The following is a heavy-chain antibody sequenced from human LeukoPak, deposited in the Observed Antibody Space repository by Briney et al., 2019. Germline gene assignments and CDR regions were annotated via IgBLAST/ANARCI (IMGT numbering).Heavy chain of an antibody. CDR2: MSSDATNT. Sequence: PGGSLRLSCAASGFSFSSYAMHWVRQAPGKGLEWVAVMSSDATNTYYAASVKGRFTISRDISKNTLYLQMNSLRAEDTAVYYCVREVSVVRGVNWGQGTLVTVSS. CDR1: GFSFSSYA. V-gene: IGHV3-30-3*01. J-gene: IGHJ4*02. D-gene: IGHD3-10*01. CDR3: VREVSVVRGVN.